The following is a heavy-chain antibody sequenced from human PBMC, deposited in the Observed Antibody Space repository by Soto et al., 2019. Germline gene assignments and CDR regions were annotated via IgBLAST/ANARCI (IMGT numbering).Heavy chain of an antibody. CDR1: GGSISSYY. D-gene: IGHD3-22*01. V-gene: IGHV4-59*01. CDR3: ARDSGLVVVEGWGVYGMDV. CDR2: IYYSGST. J-gene: IGHJ6*02. Sequence: SETLSLTCTVSGGSISSYYWSWIRQPPGKGLEWIGYIYYSGSTNYNPSLKSRVTISVDTSKNQFSLKLSSVTAADTAVYYCARDSGLVVVEGWGVYGMDVWAQRTTVTGSS.